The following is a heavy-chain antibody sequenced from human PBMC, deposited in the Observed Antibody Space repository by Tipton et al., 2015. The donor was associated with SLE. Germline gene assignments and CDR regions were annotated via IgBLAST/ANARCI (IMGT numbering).Heavy chain of an antibody. CDR1: GGSINSGGYF. V-gene: IGHV4-31*03. Sequence: TLSLTCTVSGGSINSGGYFWSWIRQYPGKGLEWMGYIYSSGSTFYNPSLKSRLTISLDTSENHFSLRLTSVTAADTAVYFCARLNYYGSGSYYPTTFDYWGQGTLVTVSS. J-gene: IGHJ4*02. D-gene: IGHD3-10*01. CDR2: IYSSGST. CDR3: ARLNYYGSGSYYPTTFDY.